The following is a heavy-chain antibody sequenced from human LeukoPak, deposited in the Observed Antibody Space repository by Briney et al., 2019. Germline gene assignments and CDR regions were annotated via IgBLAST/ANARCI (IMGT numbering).Heavy chain of an antibody. J-gene: IGHJ4*02. D-gene: IGHD3-3*01. CDR3: ARAILSGYPDS. CDR2: INHSGSA. CDR1: GESFSGYY. Sequence: SETLSLTCAVYGESFSGYYWSWIRQPPGKGLEWIGEINHSGSANYNPSLKSRVTISVDTSKNQFSLKLSSVTAADTAVYYCARAILSGYPDSWGQGTLVIVFS. V-gene: IGHV4-34*01.